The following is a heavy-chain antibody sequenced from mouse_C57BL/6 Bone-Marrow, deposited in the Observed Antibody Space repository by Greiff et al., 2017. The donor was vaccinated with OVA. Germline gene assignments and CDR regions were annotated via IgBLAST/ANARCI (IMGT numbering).Heavy chain of an antibody. D-gene: IGHD4-1*01. V-gene: IGHV1-59*01. CDR2: IDPSDSYT. Sequence: QVQLQQPGAELVRPGTSVKLSCKASGYTFTSYWMHWVKQRPGQGLEWIGVIDPSDSYTNYNQKFKGKATLTVDTSSSTAYMQLSSLTSEDSAVYYCAWLGRGYWGQGTTLTVSS. J-gene: IGHJ2*01. CDR3: AWLGRGY. CDR1: GYTFTSYW.